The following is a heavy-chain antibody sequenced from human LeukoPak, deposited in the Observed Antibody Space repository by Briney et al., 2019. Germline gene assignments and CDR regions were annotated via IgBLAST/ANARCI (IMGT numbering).Heavy chain of an antibody. CDR2: IYYSGST. J-gene: IGHJ4*02. CDR3: ASYDSSGYYPLFDY. Sequence: SETLSLTCTVSGGSISSGGYYWSWIRQHPGKGLEWIGYIYYSGSTYYNPSLKSRVTISVDTSKNQFSLKLSSVTAADTAVYHCASYDSSGYYPLFDYWGRGTLVTVSS. CDR1: GGSISSGGYY. D-gene: IGHD3-22*01. V-gene: IGHV4-31*03.